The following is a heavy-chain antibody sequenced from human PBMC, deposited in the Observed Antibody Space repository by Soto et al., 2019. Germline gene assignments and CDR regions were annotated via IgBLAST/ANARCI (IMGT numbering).Heavy chain of an antibody. J-gene: IGHJ4*02. CDR1: GGSISSSNW. Sequence: SETLSLTCAVSGGSISSSNWWSWVRQPPGKGLEWIGEIYHSGSTNYNPSLKSRVTISVDTSKNQFSLKLSSVTAADTAVYYCARGAVGSGYYYYIDYWGQGTLVTVSS. V-gene: IGHV4-4*02. D-gene: IGHD3-22*01. CDR3: ARGAVGSGYYYYIDY. CDR2: IYHSGST.